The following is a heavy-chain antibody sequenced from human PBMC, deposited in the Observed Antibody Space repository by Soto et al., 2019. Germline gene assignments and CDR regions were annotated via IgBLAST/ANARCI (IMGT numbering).Heavy chain of an antibody. CDR3: ARGIAPGQLAP. Sequence: QVQLVQSGAEVKKPGASVKISCKASGYTFTRYTMNWVRQAPGQRLEWMGGTNPDNGKTKSSQKFQDRVIITRDTSASTAHMDLSSLRSEDTAGYYCARGIAPGQLAPWGQGTLVTVSS. CDR2: TNPDNGKT. V-gene: IGHV1-3*01. CDR1: GYTFTRYT. J-gene: IGHJ5*02. D-gene: IGHD2-15*01.